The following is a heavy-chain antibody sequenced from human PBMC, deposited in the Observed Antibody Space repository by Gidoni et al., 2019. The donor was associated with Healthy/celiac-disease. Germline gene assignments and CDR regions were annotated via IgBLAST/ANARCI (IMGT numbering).Heavy chain of an antibody. J-gene: IGHJ6*03. CDR1: GGSFSGYY. CDR3: ARLVVPAAIFYYYYYMDV. Sequence: QVQLQQWGAGLLKPSETLSLPCAVYGGSFSGYYWRWIRQPPGKGLEWIGEINHSGSTNYNPSLKSRVTISVDTSKNQFSLKLSSVTAADTAVYYCARLVVPAAIFYYYYYMDVWGKGTTVTVSS. D-gene: IGHD2-2*01. CDR2: INHSGST. V-gene: IGHV4-34*01.